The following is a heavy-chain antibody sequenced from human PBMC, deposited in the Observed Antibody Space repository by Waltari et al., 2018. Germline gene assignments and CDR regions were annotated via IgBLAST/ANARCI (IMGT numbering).Heavy chain of an antibody. Sequence: QVQLQESGPGLVKPSQTLSLTCIVSSGSINSGTYYWTWLRQPAGKGLEWIGRISTRGHTSDHPSLKSRVTMSIHPSNSQFALRLTSVPAADTAVYYWARTARGSSIFNYCGPWGQGTPVTVSS. CDR2: ISTRGHT. D-gene: IGHD6-6*01. V-gene: IGHV4-61*02. J-gene: IGHJ5*02. CDR3: ARTARGSSIFNYCGP. CDR1: SGSINSGTYY.